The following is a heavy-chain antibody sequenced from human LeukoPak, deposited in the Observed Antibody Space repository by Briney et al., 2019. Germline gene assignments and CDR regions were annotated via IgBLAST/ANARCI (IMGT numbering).Heavy chain of an antibody. CDR1: GGTFSSYA. CDR3: ARASRWGNYYYYYYGMDV. Sequence: GASVKVSCKASGGTFSSYAISWVRQAPGQGLEWMGGIIPIFGTANYAQKFQGRVTMTRNTSISTAYMELSSLRSEDTAVYYCARASRWGNYYYYYYGMDVWGQGTTVTVSS. D-gene: IGHD6-13*01. J-gene: IGHJ6*02. CDR2: IIPIFGTA. V-gene: IGHV1-69*05.